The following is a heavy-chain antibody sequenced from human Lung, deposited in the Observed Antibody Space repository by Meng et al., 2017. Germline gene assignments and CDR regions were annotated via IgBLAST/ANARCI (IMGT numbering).Heavy chain of an antibody. CDR3: ARGPTTMAHDFDY. V-gene: IGHV4-34*01. J-gene: IGHJ4*02. CDR1: GGSFSDYY. CDR2: INHSGST. Sequence: VLLPQWGAGLLKPSETLSITCVVSGGSFSDYYWIWIRQPPGKGLEWIGEINHSGSTNYNPSLESRATISVDTSQNNLSLKLSSVTAADSAVYYCARGPTTMAHDFDYWGQGTLVTVSS. D-gene: IGHD4-11*01.